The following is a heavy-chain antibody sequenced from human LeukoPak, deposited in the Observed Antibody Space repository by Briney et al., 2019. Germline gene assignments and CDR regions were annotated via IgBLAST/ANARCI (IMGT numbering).Heavy chain of an antibody. J-gene: IGHJ5*02. D-gene: IGHD3-16*01. CDR2: INQRGST. CDR3: ARGRAEGDTRLVWFDP. V-gene: IGHV4-34*01. Sequence: SETLSLTCAVYGGSFSDYYWSWIRQPPGKGLEWIGEINQRGSTNYNLSLKSRVTISVDTSKNQFSLKVRSVTAADTAVYYCARGRAEGDTRLVWFDPWGQGTLVIVSS. CDR1: GGSFSDYY.